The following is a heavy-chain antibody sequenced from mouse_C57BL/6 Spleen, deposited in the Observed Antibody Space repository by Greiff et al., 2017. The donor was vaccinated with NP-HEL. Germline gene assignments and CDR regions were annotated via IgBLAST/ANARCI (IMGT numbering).Heavy chain of an antibody. Sequence: QVQLQQPGAELVKPGASVKLSCKASGYTFTSYWMHWVKQRPGQGLEWIGMIHPNSGSTNYNEKFKSKATLTVDKSSSTAYMELRSLTSEDSAVYYCRIYYDYDGAMDYWGQGTSVTVSS. J-gene: IGHJ4*01. CDR1: GYTFTSYW. CDR3: RIYYDYDGAMDY. D-gene: IGHD2-4*01. V-gene: IGHV1-64*01. CDR2: IHPNSGST.